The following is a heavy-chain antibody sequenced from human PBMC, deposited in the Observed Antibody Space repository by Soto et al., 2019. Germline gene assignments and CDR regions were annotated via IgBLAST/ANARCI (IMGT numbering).Heavy chain of an antibody. CDR3: ARAKGDWFDP. CDR2: IYYSGST. J-gene: IGHJ5*02. Sequence: SETLSLTCTVSGGSISSGGYYWSWVRQHPGKGLEWIGYIYYSGSTYYNPSLKSRVTISVDTSKNQFSLKLSSVTAADTAVYYCARAKGDWFDPWGQGTLVTVSS. CDR1: GGSISSGGYY. V-gene: IGHV4-31*03.